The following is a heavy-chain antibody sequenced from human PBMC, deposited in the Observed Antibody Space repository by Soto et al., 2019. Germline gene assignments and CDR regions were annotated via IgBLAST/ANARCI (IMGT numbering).Heavy chain of an antibody. V-gene: IGHV3-30-3*01. D-gene: IGHD6-19*01. CDR3: AREGIAVAGMDV. Sequence: GGSLRLSCAASGFTFSSYAMHWVRQAPGKGLEWVAVISYDGSNKYYADSVKGRFTISRDNSKNTLYLQMNSLRAEDTAVYYWAREGIAVAGMDVWGQGSTVTVSS. CDR2: ISYDGSNK. J-gene: IGHJ6*02. CDR1: GFTFSSYA.